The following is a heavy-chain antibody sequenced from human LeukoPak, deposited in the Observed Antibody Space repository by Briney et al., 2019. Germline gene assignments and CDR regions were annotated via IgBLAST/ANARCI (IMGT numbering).Heavy chain of an antibody. V-gene: IGHV1-69*05. CDR1: GGTFSSYA. J-gene: IGHJ4*02. Sequence: SVKVSCKASGGTFSSYAISWVRQAPGQWLEWMGGIIAIFGTANYAQKFQGRVTITTDESTSTAYMELSSLRSEDTAVYYCASTTPPNYDFWSGPMYYFDYWGQGTLVTVSS. D-gene: IGHD3-3*01. CDR2: IIAIFGTA. CDR3: ASTTPPNYDFWSGPMYYFDY.